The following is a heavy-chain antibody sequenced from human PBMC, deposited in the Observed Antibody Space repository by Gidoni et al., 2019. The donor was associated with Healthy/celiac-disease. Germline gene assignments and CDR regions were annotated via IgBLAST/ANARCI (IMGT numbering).Heavy chain of an antibody. CDR3: ARDSGYYYGSGSYYNPGDAFDI. CDR1: GGSFSSSSSY. J-gene: IGHJ3*02. Sequence: QLQLQESAPGLVKPSETLSLTCPVPGGSFSSSSSYWAWLRQPPGKGLEWIGSNYYRGSTYDNPTLKSRVTISVDTSKNQFSLKMSSVTAEDTAVYYCARDSGYYYGSGSYYNPGDAFDIWGQGTMVTVSS. CDR2: NYYRGST. D-gene: IGHD3-10*01. V-gene: IGHV4-39*07.